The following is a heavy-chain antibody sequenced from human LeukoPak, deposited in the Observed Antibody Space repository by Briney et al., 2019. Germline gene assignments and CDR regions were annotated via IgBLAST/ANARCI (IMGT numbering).Heavy chain of an antibody. CDR3: ARARIAAPASPMDV. CDR2: ISVYNGNT. Sequence: ASVKVSCKASGYTFTSYAMNWVRQAPGEGLEWMGWISVYNGNTNYAQKLQGRVTLTTDTSTSTAYMELRSLRSDDTAVYYCARARIAAPASPMDVWGKGTTVTISS. D-gene: IGHD6-13*01. CDR1: GYTFTSYA. V-gene: IGHV1-18*01. J-gene: IGHJ6*04.